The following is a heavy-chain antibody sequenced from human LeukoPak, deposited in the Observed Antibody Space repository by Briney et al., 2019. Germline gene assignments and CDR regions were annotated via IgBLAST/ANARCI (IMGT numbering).Heavy chain of an antibody. Sequence: GGSLRLSCAASGFTFSDYYMSWIRQAPGKGLEWVSYISSSGSTIYYADSVKGRFTISRDNAKNSLYLQTNSLRAEDTAVYYCAREGAAAVVPAAYFDYWGQGTLVTVSS. CDR3: AREGAAAVVPAAYFDY. V-gene: IGHV3-11*01. CDR1: GFTFSDYY. CDR2: ISSSGSTI. J-gene: IGHJ4*02. D-gene: IGHD2-2*01.